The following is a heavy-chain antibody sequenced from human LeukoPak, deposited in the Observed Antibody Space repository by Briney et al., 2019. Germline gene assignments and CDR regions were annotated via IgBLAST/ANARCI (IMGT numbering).Heavy chain of an antibody. Sequence: GGSLRLSCAASGFTFDDYAMHWVRQAPGKGLEWVSGISWNSGSIVYADSVKGRFTISRDNAKNSLYLQMNSLRAEDTALYYCAKEGDGPFDYWGQGTLVTVSS. J-gene: IGHJ4*02. V-gene: IGHV3-9*01. CDR1: GFTFDDYA. D-gene: IGHD5-24*01. CDR3: AKEGDGPFDY. CDR2: ISWNSGSI.